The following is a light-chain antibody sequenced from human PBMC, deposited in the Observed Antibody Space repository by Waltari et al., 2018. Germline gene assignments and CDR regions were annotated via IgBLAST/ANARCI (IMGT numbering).Light chain of an antibody. CDR3: HHYGSAPRT. CDR2: DAS. J-gene: IGKJ1*01. V-gene: IGKV3-20*01. CDR1: QSVSSSY. Sequence: EIVLTQSPGTLSLSPGERATLSCRASQSVSSSYLAWYQQKPGQAPRLLIYDASNRATGIPDRFSGSGSGADFTLTISRLEPEDFAVYYCHHYGSAPRTFGQGTKVEIK.